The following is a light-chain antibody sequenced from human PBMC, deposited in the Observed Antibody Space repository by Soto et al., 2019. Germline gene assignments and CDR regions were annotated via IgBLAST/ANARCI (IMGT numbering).Light chain of an antibody. CDR2: DVN. Sequence: QSALTQPASVSGSPGQSITISCTGTSSDIGAYNFVSWYQQHPGKAPKLMLYDVNIRPSGVSNRFSGSKSGNTASLTISGLQAEYYADYYCTSGTTSTTMIFGGGTKVTVL. J-gene: IGLJ2*01. CDR1: SSDIGAYNF. CDR3: TSGTTSTTMI. V-gene: IGLV2-14*03.